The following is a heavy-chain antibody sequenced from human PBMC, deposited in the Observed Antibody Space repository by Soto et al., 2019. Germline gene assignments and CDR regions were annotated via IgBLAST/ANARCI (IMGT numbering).Heavy chain of an antibody. J-gene: IGHJ4*02. D-gene: IGHD3-10*01. Sequence: SETLTLTCAVYVGSFSVYYWSWIRQPPGKGLEWIGEINHSGSTNYNPSLKSRVTISVDTSKNQFSLKLSSVTAADTAVYYCARRERYYGSGALDYWGRGTLVTVSS. V-gene: IGHV4-34*01. CDR3: ARRERYYGSGALDY. CDR1: VGSFSVYY. CDR2: INHSGST.